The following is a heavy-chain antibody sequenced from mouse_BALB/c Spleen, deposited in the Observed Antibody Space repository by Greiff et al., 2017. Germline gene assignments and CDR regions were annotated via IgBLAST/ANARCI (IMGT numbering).Heavy chain of an antibody. CDR2: ISYDGSN. CDR1: GYSITSGYY. D-gene: IGHD1-1*01. CDR3: ARFLLRYPFAY. V-gene: IGHV3-6*02. Sequence: EVQLVESGPGLVKPSQSLSLTCSVTGYSITSGYYWNWIRQFPGNKLEWMGYISYDGSNNYNPSLKNRISITRDTSKNQFFLKLNSVTTEDTATYYCARFLLRYPFAYWGQGTLVTVSA. J-gene: IGHJ3*01.